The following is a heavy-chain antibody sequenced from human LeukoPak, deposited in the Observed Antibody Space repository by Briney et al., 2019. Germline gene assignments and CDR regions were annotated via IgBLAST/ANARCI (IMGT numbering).Heavy chain of an antibody. V-gene: IGHV4-59*01. D-gene: IGHD3-3*01. CDR1: GGSISSYY. J-gene: IGHJ4*02. Sequence: SETPSLTCTVSGGSISSYYWSWIRQPPGKGLEWIGYIYYSGSTNYNPSLKSRVTISVDTSKNQFSLKLSSVTAADTAVYYCARDRPVDYDFWSGYYDYWGQGTLVTVSS. CDR3: ARDRPVDYDFWSGYYDY. CDR2: IYYSGST.